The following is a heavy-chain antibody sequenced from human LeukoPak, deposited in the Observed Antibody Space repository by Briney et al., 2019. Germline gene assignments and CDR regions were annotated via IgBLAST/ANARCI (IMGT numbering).Heavy chain of an antibody. V-gene: IGHV1-18*01. Sequence: ASVKVSCKASGYKFTNYGISWVRQAPGQGLEWMGWISPYNGNTIYAQKLQGRVTMTTDTSTSTAYMELRSLRSDDTAVYYCARAGIDIVVVPAAMDVYFDYWGQGTLVTVSS. CDR3: ARAGIDIVVVPAAMDVYFDY. J-gene: IGHJ4*02. D-gene: IGHD2-2*01. CDR2: ISPYNGNT. CDR1: GYKFTNYG.